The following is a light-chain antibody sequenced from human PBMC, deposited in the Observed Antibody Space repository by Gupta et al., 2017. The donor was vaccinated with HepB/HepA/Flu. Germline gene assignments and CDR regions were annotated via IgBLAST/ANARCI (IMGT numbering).Light chain of an antibody. CDR2: GAS. J-gene: IGKJ3*01. Sequence: EIVMTQSPATLAVSPGERATLSCRASQYVSTNLAWYQQRPGQAPRLLIYGASTRATGLPARFSGSWSGTEFTLTISSRQSEDSAVYYCQQDNNSRPITFGHGTKVDIK. CDR3: QQDNNSRPIT. CDR1: QYVSTN. V-gene: IGKV3-15*01.